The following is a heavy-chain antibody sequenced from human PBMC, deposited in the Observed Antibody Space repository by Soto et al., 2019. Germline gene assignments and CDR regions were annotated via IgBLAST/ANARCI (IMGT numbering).Heavy chain of an antibody. CDR2: INPNSGGT. CDR1: GYTFTGYY. V-gene: IGHV1-2*04. D-gene: IGHD6-6*01. Sequence: QVQLVQSGAEVKKPGASVKVSCRASGYTFTGYYMHWVRQAPGQGLEWMGWINPNSGGTNYAQKFQGWVTMTRDTSISTAYMELSRLRSDDTAVYYCARGPYRSSSPYYYYYMDVWGKGTTVTVSS. J-gene: IGHJ6*03. CDR3: ARGPYRSSSPYYYYYMDV.